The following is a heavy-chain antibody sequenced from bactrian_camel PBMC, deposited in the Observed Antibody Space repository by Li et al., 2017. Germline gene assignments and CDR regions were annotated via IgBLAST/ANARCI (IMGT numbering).Heavy chain of an antibody. CDR1: GDPYSM. V-gene: IGHV3S53*01. D-gene: IGHD2*01. J-gene: IGHJ4*01. Sequence: HVQLVESGGGSVQAGGTLRLSCAFSGDPYSMVWLRQTPGKEREGLAAIDRFGTTAYAPSVRGRFIISKDKAANTVYLQMNSLKPDDTATYFCIVCGRWGQGTQVTVS. CDR2: IDRFGTT. CDR3: IVCGR.